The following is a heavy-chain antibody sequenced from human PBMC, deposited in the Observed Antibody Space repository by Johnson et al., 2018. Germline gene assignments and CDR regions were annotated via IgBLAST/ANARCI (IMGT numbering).Heavy chain of an antibody. D-gene: IGHD6-19*01. V-gene: IGHV3-15*07. CDR3: TTEGVAVAGTYYYMDV. Sequence: VQLVQAGGGLVKPGGSLRLSCAASGFTFSNAWMNWVRQAPGKGLEWVGRIKSKTDGGTTDYAAPVNGRFNISRDDSKNTLYLQMNSLKTEDTAVYYCTTEGVAVAGTYYYMDVWGKGTTVTVSS. J-gene: IGHJ6*03. CDR2: IKSKTDGGTT. CDR1: GFTFSNAW.